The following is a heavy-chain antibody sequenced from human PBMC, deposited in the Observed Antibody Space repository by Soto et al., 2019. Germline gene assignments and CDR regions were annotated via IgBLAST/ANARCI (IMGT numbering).Heavy chain of an antibody. Sequence: ASVKVSCKASGYTFTSYDINWVRQATGQGLEWMGWMNPNSGNTGYAQKFQGRVTMTRNTSISTAYMELSSVTAADTAVYYCARWAYCGGDCYVRDYGMDVWGQGTTVTVSS. V-gene: IGHV1-8*01. CDR1: GYTFTSYD. CDR2: MNPNSGNT. CDR3: ARWAYCGGDCYVRDYGMDV. J-gene: IGHJ6*02. D-gene: IGHD2-21*02.